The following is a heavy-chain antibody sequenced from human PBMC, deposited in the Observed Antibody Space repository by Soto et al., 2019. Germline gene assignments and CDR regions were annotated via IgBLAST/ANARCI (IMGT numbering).Heavy chain of an antibody. D-gene: IGHD3-22*01. Sequence: EVQLVESGGGVVRPGGSLRLSCAASGFIFDDYGMSWVRQGPGKGLEWVSGINWNGGSTVYADSVKGRFTISRDNAKNSLCVQMDSLRAEGTALYYCARVLSSGNSGPFDYWGQGTLVTVSS. CDR2: INWNGGST. V-gene: IGHV3-20*04. CDR1: GFIFDDYG. J-gene: IGHJ4*02. CDR3: ARVLSSGNSGPFDY.